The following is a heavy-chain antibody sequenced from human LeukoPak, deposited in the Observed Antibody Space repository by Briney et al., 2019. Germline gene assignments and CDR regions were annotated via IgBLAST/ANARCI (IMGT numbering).Heavy chain of an antibody. Sequence: SEALSLTCIVSGGSISSYYWSWIRQPPGKGLEWIGYIYYSGSTKHNPSLKSRVTISVDTSKNEFSLKLSSVTAADTAVYYCARDLRTGYSSGWSRKGNFDYWGQGTLVTVSS. CDR3: ARDLRTGYSSGWSRKGNFDY. CDR1: GGSISSYY. J-gene: IGHJ4*02. V-gene: IGHV4-59*01. CDR2: IYYSGST. D-gene: IGHD6-19*01.